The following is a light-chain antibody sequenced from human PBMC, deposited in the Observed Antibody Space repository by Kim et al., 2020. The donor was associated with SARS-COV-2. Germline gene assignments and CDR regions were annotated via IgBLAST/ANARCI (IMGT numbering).Light chain of an antibody. CDR3: QQYFTAPLT. Sequence: EVVLTQSPGTLSLSPGERATLSCRASQSVTANKLAWIQQKPGQAPRFLIYRASSRATGIPDRFSGSGSGTDFTLTISRLEPEDFAVYYCQQYFTAPLTVGGGTNLDI. V-gene: IGKV3-20*01. CDR2: RAS. CDR1: QSVTANK. J-gene: IGKJ4*01.